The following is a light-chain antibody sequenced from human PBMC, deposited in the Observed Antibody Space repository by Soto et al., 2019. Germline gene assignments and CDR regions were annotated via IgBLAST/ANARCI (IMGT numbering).Light chain of an antibody. CDR1: QTISNW. CDR3: QQYNSYQYT. J-gene: IGKJ2*01. V-gene: IGKV1-5*01. Sequence: DIQMTQSPSTLSASVGDRVTITCRASQTISNWLAWYQQKPGQAPKLLIYDAYSLESGVPSRFSGSASGTEFTLTISSLQPDDFSTYYCQQYNSYQYTFGQWTNVEI. CDR2: DAY.